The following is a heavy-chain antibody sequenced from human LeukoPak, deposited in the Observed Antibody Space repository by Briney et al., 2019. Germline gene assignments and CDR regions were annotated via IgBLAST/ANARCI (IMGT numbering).Heavy chain of an antibody. CDR1: GGSFSGYY. CDR2: INHSGST. J-gene: IGHJ6*03. CDR3: ARGSGYSYGPYPYYYYYMDV. Sequence: SETLSLTCAVYGGSFSGYYWSWIRQPPGKGLEWIGEINHSGSTNYNPPLKSRVTISVDTSKNQFSLKLSSVTAADTAVYYCARGSGYSYGPYPYYYYYMDVWGKGTTVTVSS. D-gene: IGHD5-18*01. V-gene: IGHV4-34*01.